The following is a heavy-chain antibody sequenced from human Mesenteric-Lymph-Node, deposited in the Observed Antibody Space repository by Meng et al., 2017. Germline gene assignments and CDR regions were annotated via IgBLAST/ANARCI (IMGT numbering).Heavy chain of an antibody. J-gene: IGHJ6*02. Sequence: GESLKISCEASGFTFKTYEINWVRQAPGKGLEWVAYISGSGTTIFYADSVKGRFTISRDNAKNSLYLQMNTLRADDTAVYYCARNRGSYYDEPYYYYYYGMDVWGQGTTVTVSS. CDR2: ISGSGTTI. CDR3: ARNRGSYYDEPYYYYYYGMDV. CDR1: GFTFKTYE. D-gene: IGHD1-26*01. V-gene: IGHV3-48*03.